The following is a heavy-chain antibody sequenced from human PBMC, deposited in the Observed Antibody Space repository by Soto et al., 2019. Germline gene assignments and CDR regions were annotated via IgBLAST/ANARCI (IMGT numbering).Heavy chain of an antibody. CDR2: ISGSGGST. Sequence: EVQLLESGGGLVQPGGSLRLSCAASGFTFSSYAMSWVRQAPGKGLEWVSAISGSGGSTYYADSVKGRFTISRDNSKNTLYLQMNSLRAEDTAVYYCAKWPREPIVRYNWFDPWGQGTLVTVSS. D-gene: IGHD1-1*01. V-gene: IGHV3-23*01. CDR3: AKWPREPIVRYNWFDP. J-gene: IGHJ5*02. CDR1: GFTFSSYA.